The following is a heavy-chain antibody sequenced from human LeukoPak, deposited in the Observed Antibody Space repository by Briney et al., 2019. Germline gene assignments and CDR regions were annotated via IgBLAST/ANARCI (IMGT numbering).Heavy chain of an antibody. CDR1: GFTLSNYD. D-gene: IGHD3-10*01. J-gene: IGHJ4*02. CDR2: LIVSGGGE. Sequence: GLSLRLSCAAPGFTLSNYDMIWVRQAPGRGLEWVSGLIVSGGGEYYTDSVKGRVTVSRDNSKNTLYLLMNSLRAEDTAVYYCARRGVAVRTYLIGPHKQAYYFDYWGQGALVNVSS. V-gene: IGHV3-23*01. CDR3: ARRGVAVRTYLIGPHKQAYYFDY.